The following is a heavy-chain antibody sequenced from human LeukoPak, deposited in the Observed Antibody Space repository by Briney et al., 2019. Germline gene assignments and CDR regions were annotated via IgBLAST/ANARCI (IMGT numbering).Heavy chain of an antibody. D-gene: IGHD3-10*01. J-gene: IGHJ3*02. CDR2: MIPIFGTA. CDR1: GGTFSSYA. V-gene: IGHV1-69*13. CDR3: ARVRITMVRGVPAGAFDI. Sequence: SVKVSCKASGGTFSSYAISWVRQAPGQGLEWMGGMIPIFGTANYAQKFQGRVTITADESTSTAYMELSSLRSEDTAVYYCARVRITMVRGVPAGAFDIWGQGTMVTVSS.